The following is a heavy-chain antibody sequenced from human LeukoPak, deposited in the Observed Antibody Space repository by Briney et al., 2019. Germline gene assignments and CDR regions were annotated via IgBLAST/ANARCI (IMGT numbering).Heavy chain of an antibody. Sequence: GESLQISCKGSGYSFTTYWIGWVRRMPGKGLEWMGMIYPGDSDTRYSPSFQGQVTISADKSISTAYLQWSSLKASDTARYYCARRDYQSYYFDYWGQGTLVAVS. CDR3: ARRDYQSYYFDY. D-gene: IGHD4/OR15-4a*01. V-gene: IGHV5-51*01. CDR1: GYSFTTYW. CDR2: IYPGDSDT. J-gene: IGHJ4*02.